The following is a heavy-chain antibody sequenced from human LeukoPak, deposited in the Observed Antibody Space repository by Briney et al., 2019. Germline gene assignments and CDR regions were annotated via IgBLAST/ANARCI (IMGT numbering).Heavy chain of an antibody. CDR2: ISGSGGST. J-gene: IGHJ4*02. CDR3: AREYYDFWSGYLGLVDY. D-gene: IGHD3-3*01. V-gene: IGHV3-23*01. CDR1: GFTFSSFV. Sequence: PGGSLRLSCAASGFTFSSFVMSWVRQAPGKGLEWVSAISGSGGSTFYADSVKGRFTISRDNSKNTLYLQMNSLRAEDTAVYYCAREYYDFWSGYLGLVDYWGQGTLVTVSS.